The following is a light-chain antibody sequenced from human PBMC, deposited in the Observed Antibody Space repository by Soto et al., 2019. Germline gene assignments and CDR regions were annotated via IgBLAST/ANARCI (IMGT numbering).Light chain of an antibody. CDR1: QGISSY. CDR2: AAS. CDR3: QQSYSTPPT. V-gene: IGKV1-8*01. J-gene: IGKJ1*01. Sequence: IRITQSPSALSASTGDRVTISCRASQGISSYLAWYQKKPGKAPKLLIYAASTLQSGVPSRFSGSGSGTDFTLTISSLQPEDFATYYCQQSYSTPPTFAQRTKVDIK.